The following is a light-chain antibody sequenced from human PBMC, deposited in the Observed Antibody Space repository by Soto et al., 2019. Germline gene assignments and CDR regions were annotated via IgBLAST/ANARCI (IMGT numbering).Light chain of an antibody. CDR3: QSYDSSLSGWV. CDR2: GNS. Sequence: QAVVTQPPSVSGAPGQRVTISCTGSSSNIGAGSDIHWYQPLSGTAPKLLIYGNSNRPSGVPDRFSGSKSGTSASLAITGLQAEDEADYYCQSYDSSLSGWVFGGGTKLTVL. V-gene: IGLV1-40*01. CDR1: SSNIGAGSD. J-gene: IGLJ3*02.